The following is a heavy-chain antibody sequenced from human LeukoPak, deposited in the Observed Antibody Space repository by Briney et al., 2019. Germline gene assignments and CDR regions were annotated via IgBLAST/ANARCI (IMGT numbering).Heavy chain of an antibody. J-gene: IGHJ4*02. CDR2: IYYSGST. Sequence: SETLSLTCTVSGGSISSSSYYWGWIRQPPGKGLEWIGSIYYSGSTYYNPSLKSRVTISVDTSKNQFSLKLSSVTAADTAVYYCARYIEKRGGFDYWGQGTLVTVSS. V-gene: IGHV4-39*01. CDR3: ARYIEKRGGFDY. D-gene: IGHD1-14*01. CDR1: GGSISSSSYY.